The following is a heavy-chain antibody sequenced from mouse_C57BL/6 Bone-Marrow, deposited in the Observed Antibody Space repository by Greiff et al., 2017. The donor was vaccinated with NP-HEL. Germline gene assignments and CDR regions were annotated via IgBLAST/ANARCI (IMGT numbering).Heavy chain of an antibody. CDR3: ARENSTVLPYYYAMDY. CDR2: ILPGSGST. D-gene: IGHD1-1*01. Sequence: KLSCKATGYTFTGYWIEWVKQRPGHGLEWIGEILPGSGSTNYNEKVKGKATFTADTSSNTAYMQPSSLTTEDSAIYYCARENSTVLPYYYAMDYWGQGTSVTVSS. J-gene: IGHJ4*01. CDR1: GYTFTGYW. V-gene: IGHV1-9*01.